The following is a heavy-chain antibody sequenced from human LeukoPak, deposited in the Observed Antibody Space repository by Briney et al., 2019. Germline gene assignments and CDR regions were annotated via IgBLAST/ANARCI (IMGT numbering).Heavy chain of an antibody. D-gene: IGHD6-13*01. CDR1: GFTFSSYR. CDR2: IKQDGSEK. CDR3: ARVRQQLVFWFDP. V-gene: IGHV3-7*01. Sequence: PGGSLRLSCAASGFTFSSYRMSWVRQAPGKGLEWVANIKQDGSEKYYVDSVKGRFTISRDNAKNSLYLQMNSLRAEDTAVHYCARVRQQLVFWFDPWGQGTLVTVSS. J-gene: IGHJ5*02.